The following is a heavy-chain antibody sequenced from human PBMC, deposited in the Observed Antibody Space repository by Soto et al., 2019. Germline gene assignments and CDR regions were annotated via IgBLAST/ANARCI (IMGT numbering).Heavy chain of an antibody. V-gene: IGHV3-53*01. Sequence: LRLSCAASGFTVSSNYMSWVRQAPGKGLEWVSVIYSGGSTYYADSVKGRFTISRDNSKNTLYLQMNSLRAEDTAVYYCAREARYDFWSVYQKYYYYGMDGWGQGTTVTVSS. J-gene: IGHJ6*02. CDR2: IYSGGST. CDR1: GFTVSSNY. D-gene: IGHD3-3*01. CDR3: AREARYDFWSVYQKYYYYGMDG.